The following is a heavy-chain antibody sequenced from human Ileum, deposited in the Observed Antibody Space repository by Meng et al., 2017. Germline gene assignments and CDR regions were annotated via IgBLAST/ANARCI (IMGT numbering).Heavy chain of an antibody. CDR2: IYHSGLV. CDR3: AANSGKKMHS. D-gene: IGHD4-23*01. CDR1: GDSISTTNW. V-gene: IGHV4-4*02. Sequence: QAQLQESGPGLVKPSGTLSLTCAVSGDSISTTNWWNWVRQPPGEGEWIGEIYHSGLVNYNLSLKSRVTLSIDKSKNQFSLKLISVTAADTGVYYCAANSGKKMHSWGQGTLVTVSS. J-gene: IGHJ4*02.